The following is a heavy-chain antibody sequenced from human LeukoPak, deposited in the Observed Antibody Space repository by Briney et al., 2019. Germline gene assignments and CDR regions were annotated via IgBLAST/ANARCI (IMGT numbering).Heavy chain of an antibody. CDR3: ARDREDYDYVWGSYRGFDY. J-gene: IGHJ4*02. V-gene: IGHV3-30-3*01. CDR2: ISYDGSNK. Sequence: GGSLRLSCAASGFTFSSYAMHWVRQAPGKGLEWVAVISYDGSNKYYADSVKGRFTISRDNSKNTLYLQMNSLRAEDTAVYYCARDREDYDYVWGSYRGFDYWGQGTLVTVSS. CDR1: GFTFSSYA. D-gene: IGHD3-16*02.